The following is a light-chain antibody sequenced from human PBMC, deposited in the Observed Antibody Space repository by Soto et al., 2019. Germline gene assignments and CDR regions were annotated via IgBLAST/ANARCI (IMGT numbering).Light chain of an antibody. CDR1: QSVSSSY. J-gene: IGKJ3*01. V-gene: IGKV3-20*01. Sequence: EIVLTQSPATLSSFPVDRVTLSCRASQSVSSSYLAWYQQKPGQAPRLLIYGASSRATGIPDRFSGSGSGTDFTLTISRLEPEDFTVYYCQQYGISPFTFGPGTKVDIK. CDR2: GAS. CDR3: QQYGISPFT.